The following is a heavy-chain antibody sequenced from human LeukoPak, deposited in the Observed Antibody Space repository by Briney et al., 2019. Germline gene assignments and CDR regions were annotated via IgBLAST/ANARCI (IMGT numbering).Heavy chain of an antibody. CDR3: ATEAIVVVTARDYWYFDL. CDR1: GGTFSSYA. CDR2: IIPILGIP. D-gene: IGHD2-21*02. J-gene: IGHJ2*01. Sequence: EASVKVSCKASGGTFSSYAISWVREAPGRGREWMGRIIPILGIPNYAQKFQGRVTITADKSTTTAYMELSSLRSEDTAVYYCATEAIVVVTARDYWYFDLWGRGTLVTVSS. V-gene: IGHV1-69*04.